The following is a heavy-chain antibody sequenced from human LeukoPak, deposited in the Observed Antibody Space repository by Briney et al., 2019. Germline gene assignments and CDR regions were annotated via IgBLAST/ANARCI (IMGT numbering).Heavy chain of an antibody. CDR2: IYPADSDT. J-gene: IGHJ4*02. Sequence: EALKIPLNGPGYNFPSHWNGLGPQSSGKGPGGVGIIYPADSDTTYSSSFQGKVTISADKFISTAYLQWSSLKAADTAMYYCARRDSSGWYGWGERTMVTVSS. D-gene: IGHD6-19*01. V-gene: IGHV5-51*01. CDR3: ARRDSSGWYG. CDR1: GYNFPSHW.